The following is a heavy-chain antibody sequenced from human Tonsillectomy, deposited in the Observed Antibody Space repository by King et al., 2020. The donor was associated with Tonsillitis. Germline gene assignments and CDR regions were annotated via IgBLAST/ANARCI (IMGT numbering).Heavy chain of an antibody. D-gene: IGHD2-2*01. CDR1: GFTFSSYA. CDR3: AKDDCGSFTCYYFDAFDI. Sequence: VQLVESGGGLVQPGGSLRLSCAASGFTFSSYAISWVRQAPGKGLEWVSVISGSGGSTYYADSVKGRFTISRDNSRNTLYLQMNSLTAEDTAVYYCAKDDCGSFTCYYFDAFDIWGQGTMVTVSS. V-gene: IGHV3-23*04. J-gene: IGHJ3*02. CDR2: ISGSGGST.